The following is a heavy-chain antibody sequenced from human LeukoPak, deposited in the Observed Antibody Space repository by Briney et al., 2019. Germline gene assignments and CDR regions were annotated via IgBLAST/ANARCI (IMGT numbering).Heavy chain of an antibody. CDR3: ARGRQQWLVAPLDY. Sequence: PGGSLRLSCAASGFTVSGNYMSWVRQAPGKGLEWVSVIYSGGSTYYADSVKGRFTISRDNSKNTLYLQMNSLRAEDTAVYYCARGRQQWLVAPLDYWGQGTLVTVSS. J-gene: IGHJ4*02. D-gene: IGHD6-19*01. V-gene: IGHV3-66*01. CDR1: GFTVSGNY. CDR2: IYSGGST.